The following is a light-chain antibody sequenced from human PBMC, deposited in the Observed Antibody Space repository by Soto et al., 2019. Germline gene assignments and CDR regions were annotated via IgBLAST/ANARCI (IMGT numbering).Light chain of an antibody. J-gene: IGLJ1*01. V-gene: IGLV2-23*01. Sequence: QSGLTQPSSRSGAPGTVIPIPSTAINSDVGSYNLVSWYQQHPGKAPKLMIYEGSKRPSGVSNRFSGSKSGNTASLTISGLQAEDEADYYCCSYAGRSTSVFGTGTKDTVL. CDR1: NSDVGSYNL. CDR2: EGS. CDR3: CSYAGRSTSV.